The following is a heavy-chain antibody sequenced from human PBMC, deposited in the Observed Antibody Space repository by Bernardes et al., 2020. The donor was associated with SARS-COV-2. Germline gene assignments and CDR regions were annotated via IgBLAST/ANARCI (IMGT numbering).Heavy chain of an antibody. V-gene: IGHV3-23*01. CDR2: ISGSGGST. J-gene: IGHJ4*02. CDR3: AKPNWTRPTYYFDY. D-gene: IGHD3-3*01. CDR1: GFTFSSYS. Sequence: GSLRLSCAASGFTFSSYSMNWPRQSPGKGLEWVSAISGSGGSTYYADSVKGRFTISRDNSKNTLYLQMNSLRAEDTAVYYCAKPNWTRPTYYFDYWGQGTLVTVSS.